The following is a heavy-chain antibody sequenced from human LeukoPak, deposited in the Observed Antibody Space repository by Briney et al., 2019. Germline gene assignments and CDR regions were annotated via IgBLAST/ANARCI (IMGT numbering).Heavy chain of an antibody. CDR2: IIPIFGTA. V-gene: IGHV1-69*13. Sequence: SVKVSCKASGYTFTGYYMHWVRQAPGQGLEWMGGIIPIFGTANYAQKFQGRVTITADESTSTAYMELSSLRSEDTAVYYCASGSIAAAGPTPHYFDYWGQGTLVTVSS. D-gene: IGHD6-13*01. J-gene: IGHJ4*02. CDR1: GYTFTGYY. CDR3: ASGSIAAAGPTPHYFDY.